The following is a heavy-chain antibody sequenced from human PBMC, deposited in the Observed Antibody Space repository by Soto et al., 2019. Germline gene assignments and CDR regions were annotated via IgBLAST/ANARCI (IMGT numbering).Heavy chain of an antibody. CDR2: MNPNSGNT. Sequence: ASVKVSCKASGYTFTSYYINWVRQATGQGLEWMGWMNPNSGNTGYAQKFQGRVTMTRNTSISTAYMELSSLRSEDTAVYYCAREHIVVVTARGFDPWGQGTLVTVSS. D-gene: IGHD2-21*02. CDR1: GYTFTSYY. CDR3: AREHIVVVTARGFDP. J-gene: IGHJ5*02. V-gene: IGHV1-8*01.